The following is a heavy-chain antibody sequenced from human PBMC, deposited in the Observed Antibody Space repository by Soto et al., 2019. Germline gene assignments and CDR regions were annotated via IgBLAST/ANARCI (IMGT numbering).Heavy chain of an antibody. CDR2: INHSGST. D-gene: IGHD2-8*01. CDR3: ARGGMRTRLIGYFDY. CDR1: GGSFSGYY. V-gene: IGHV4-34*01. Sequence: SETLSLTCAVYGGSFSGYYWSWIRQPPGKGLEWIGEINHSGSTNYNPSLKSRVTISVDTSKNQFSLKLSSVTAADTAVYYCARGGMRTRLIGYFDYWGQGTLVTVSS. J-gene: IGHJ4*02.